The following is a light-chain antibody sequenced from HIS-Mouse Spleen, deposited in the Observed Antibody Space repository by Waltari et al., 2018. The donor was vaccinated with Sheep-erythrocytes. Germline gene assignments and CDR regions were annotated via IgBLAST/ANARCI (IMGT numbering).Light chain of an antibody. Sequence: QSALTQPRSVSGSPGQSVTISCTGTSSDVGGYNYVSWYQQHPGKAPTLMIYDVSKRPSGGPVRFSGSKSGNTASLTISGRQAEDEADYYCCSYAGSYNHVFATGTKVTVL. V-gene: IGLV2-11*01. CDR1: SSDVGGYNY. J-gene: IGLJ1*01. CDR3: CSYAGSYNHV. CDR2: DVS.